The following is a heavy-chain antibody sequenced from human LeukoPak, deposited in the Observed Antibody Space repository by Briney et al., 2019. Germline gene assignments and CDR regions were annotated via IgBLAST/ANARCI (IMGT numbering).Heavy chain of an antibody. Sequence: GSLRLSFAASGFTFSSYSMNWVRPAPGKGLEWVSSINSSSSYIYYADSVKGRFTISRDNAKNSLYLQMNSLRAEDTAVYYCARDLSIAAAGNPWDFDYWGQGTLVTVSS. CDR3: ARDLSIAAAGNPWDFDY. D-gene: IGHD6-13*01. CDR1: GFTFSSYS. V-gene: IGHV3-21*01. CDR2: INSSSSYI. J-gene: IGHJ4*02.